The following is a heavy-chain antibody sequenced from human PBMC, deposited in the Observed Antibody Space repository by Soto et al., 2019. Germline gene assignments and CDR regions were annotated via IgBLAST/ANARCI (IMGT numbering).Heavy chain of an antibody. CDR2: IWYDGSNK. D-gene: IGHD2-15*01. CDR3: ARSEAYCSGGSCYSRYYFDY. V-gene: IGHV3-33*01. CDR1: GFTFSSYG. Sequence: GGSLILSCAASGFTFSSYGMHWVRQAPGKGPEWVAVIWYDGSNKYYTDSVKGRFTISRDNSKNTLYLQMNSLRAEDTAVYYCARSEAYCSGGSCYSRYYFDYWGQGTLVTVSS. J-gene: IGHJ4*02.